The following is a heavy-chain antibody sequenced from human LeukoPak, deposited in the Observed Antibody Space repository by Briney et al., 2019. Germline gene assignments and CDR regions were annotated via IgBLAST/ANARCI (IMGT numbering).Heavy chain of an antibody. J-gene: IGHJ4*02. CDR2: ISSSGSTI. CDR1: GFTFSDYY. Sequence: GGSLRLSCAASGFTFSDYYMRWIRQAPGKGLEWVSYISSSGSTIYYADSVKGRFTISRDNAKNSLYLQMNSLRAEDTAVYYCARVDLSYYGSGSHDYWGQGTLVTVSS. CDR3: ARVDLSYYGSGSHDY. V-gene: IGHV3-11*04. D-gene: IGHD3-10*01.